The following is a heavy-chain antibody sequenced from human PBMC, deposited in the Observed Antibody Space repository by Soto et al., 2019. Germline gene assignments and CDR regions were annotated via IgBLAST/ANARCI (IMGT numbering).Heavy chain of an antibody. J-gene: IGHJ5*02. CDR1: GYTCTSYD. Sequence: QVQLVQSGAEVKEPGASVKVSCKASGYTCTSYDIYRVRQATGQGLEWMGWMNPNGGNTGYAQKFQGRVTMTRNTSISTAYMELSSLRSEVTAVYYCARGRYYYDSRWFDPWGQGTLVTVSS. CDR2: MNPNGGNT. D-gene: IGHD3-22*01. V-gene: IGHV1-8*01. CDR3: ARGRYYYDSRWFDP.